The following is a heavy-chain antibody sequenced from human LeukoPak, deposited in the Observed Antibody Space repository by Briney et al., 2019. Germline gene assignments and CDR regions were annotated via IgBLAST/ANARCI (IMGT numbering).Heavy chain of an antibody. V-gene: IGHV1-8*01. Sequence: ASVKVSCKASGYTFTSYDINWVRQATGQGLEWMGWMNPNSGNTGYAQKFQGRVTMTRNTSISTAYMELSSLRSEDTAVYYRARVRASYYGSGSYNPWGQGTLVTVSP. CDR1: GYTFTSYD. CDR3: ARVRASYYGSGSYNP. D-gene: IGHD3-10*01. J-gene: IGHJ5*02. CDR2: MNPNSGNT.